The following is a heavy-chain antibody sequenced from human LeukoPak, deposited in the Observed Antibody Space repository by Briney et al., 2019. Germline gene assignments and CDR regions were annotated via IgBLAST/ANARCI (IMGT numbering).Heavy chain of an antibody. CDR1: GFTFSSYA. J-gene: IGHJ4*02. Sequence: PGRSRRLSCAASGFTFSSYAMSWVRQAPGKGREWVSGISDSGGTTYYADSVKGRFTISRDNSKNTLYLQMNSLTAEDTAVYYCAKDRRRFWSGYLDYWGQGALVTVSS. V-gene: IGHV3-23*01. CDR2: ISDSGGTT. CDR3: AKDRRRFWSGYLDY. D-gene: IGHD3-3*01.